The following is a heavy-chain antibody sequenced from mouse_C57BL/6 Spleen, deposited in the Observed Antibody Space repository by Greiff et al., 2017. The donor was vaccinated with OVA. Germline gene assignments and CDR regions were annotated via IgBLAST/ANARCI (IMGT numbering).Heavy chain of an antibody. J-gene: IGHJ1*03. CDR2: IWRGGST. CDR1: GFSLTSYG. CDR3: ANNYYGSSHWYFDV. V-gene: IGHV2-5*01. Sequence: VKLMESGPGLVQPSQSLSITCTVSGFSLTSYGVHWVRQSPGKGLEWLGVIWRGGSTDYNAAFMSSLGISKDNSKSQGFFKMNSLQADDTAIYCCANNYYGSSHWYFDVWGTGTTVTVSS. D-gene: IGHD1-1*01.